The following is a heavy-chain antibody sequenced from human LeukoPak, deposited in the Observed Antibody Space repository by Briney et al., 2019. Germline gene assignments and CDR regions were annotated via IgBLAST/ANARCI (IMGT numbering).Heavy chain of an antibody. CDR2: INHSGSA. V-gene: IGHV4-34*01. CDR3: ARGQGTVTTH. J-gene: IGHJ4*02. CDR1: GGSFSGYY. Sequence: PSETLSLTCAVAGGSFSGYYWTWIRQPPGKGLEWIGEINHSGSANYNPSLKSRVTISLDTSKNQFSLKLSSVTAADTAVYYCARGQGTVTTHWGQGTLVTVSS. D-gene: IGHD4-17*01.